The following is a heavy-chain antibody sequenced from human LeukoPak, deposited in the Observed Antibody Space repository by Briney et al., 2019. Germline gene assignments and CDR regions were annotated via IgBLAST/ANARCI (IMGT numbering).Heavy chain of an antibody. V-gene: IGHV3-53*01. CDR3: ASTHAGYCSSVSCQNDY. Sequence: PGGSLRLSCAVSGFIVSSNYMSWVRQAPGKGLEWVSVIYSGGSTYYADSVKGRFTISRDNSKNTLYLQMNSLRAEDTAVYYCASTHAGYCSSVSCQNDYWGQGTLVTVSS. CDR1: GFIVSSNY. CDR2: IYSGGST. J-gene: IGHJ4*02. D-gene: IGHD2-15*01.